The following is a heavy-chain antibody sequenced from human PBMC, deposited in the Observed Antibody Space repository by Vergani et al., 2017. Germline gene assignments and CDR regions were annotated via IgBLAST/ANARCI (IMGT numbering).Heavy chain of an antibody. CDR1: GFSFRGHG. Sequence: QVHLVESGGGVVQPGRSLTLSCVASGFSFRGHGMHWVRQAPGKGREWVAMISYDGDRRDYGDFAKGRFTISRDSSKTVYLQMNSLRVEDTAMYFCAKDLSNSTAWAHFDSRGQGTLVTVSS. CDR2: ISYDGDRR. V-gene: IGHV3-30*18. J-gene: IGHJ4*02. D-gene: IGHD2-8*02. CDR3: AKDLSNSTAWAHFDS.